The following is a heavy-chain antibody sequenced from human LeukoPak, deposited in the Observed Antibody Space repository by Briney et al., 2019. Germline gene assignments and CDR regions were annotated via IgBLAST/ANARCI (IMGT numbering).Heavy chain of an antibody. CDR1: GFTFSDHY. Sequence: GGSLRLSCAASGFTFSDHYMDWARQAPGKGLDWVGRSRNKANSYTTEYAPSVKGRFTISRDGSKNSVYLEMNSLKTEDTAVYYCARTYYFDSSSYYTDYWGQGTLVTVSS. J-gene: IGHJ4*02. CDR2: SRNKANSYTT. CDR3: ARTYYFDSSSYYTDY. D-gene: IGHD3-22*01. V-gene: IGHV3-72*01.